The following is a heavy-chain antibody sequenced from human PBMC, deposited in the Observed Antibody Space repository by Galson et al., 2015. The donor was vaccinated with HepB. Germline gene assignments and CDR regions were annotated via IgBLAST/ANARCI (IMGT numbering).Heavy chain of an antibody. CDR3: ARGGQWPQFYFYDY. D-gene: IGHD5-24*01. Sequence: SVKVSCKASKYSFNIYNIHWVRQAPGQRLEWMGWVNTDNGNTKYSQKFQDRLTLTRDTSATTAYMELSSLEFEDTAVYYCARGGQWPQFYFYDYWGRGTLVTVSS. J-gene: IGHJ4*02. CDR2: VNTDNGNT. CDR1: KYSFNIYN. V-gene: IGHV1-3*04.